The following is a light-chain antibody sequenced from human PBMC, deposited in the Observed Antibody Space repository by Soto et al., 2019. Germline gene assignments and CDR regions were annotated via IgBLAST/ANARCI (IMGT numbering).Light chain of an antibody. J-gene: IGKJ2*01. CDR2: AAS. Sequence: DIQMTQSPSSLSASVGDRVTITCRASQSITNNLNWYQQKPGKAPNLLIYAASSLEYGVPSSFSGSGSGTDFPLTISSLQPEDFATYYCHRTYSAPYSFGQGTKLEIK. CDR1: QSITNN. V-gene: IGKV1-39*01. CDR3: HRTYSAPYS.